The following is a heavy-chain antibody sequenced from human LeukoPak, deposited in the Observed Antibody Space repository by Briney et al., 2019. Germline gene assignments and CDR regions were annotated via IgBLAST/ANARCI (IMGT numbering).Heavy chain of an antibody. V-gene: IGHV3-23*01. CDR2: ISDSGGNT. D-gene: IGHD1-26*01. CDR3: ARLGVQSPVDY. CDR1: GYTFYTYA. Sequence: GGSLRLSCAASGYTFYTYAMTWVRQAPGKGLEWVSGISDSGGNTYYADSVKGRFTISRDNSKNTLYLQMNGLRAEDTALYYCARLGVQSPVDYWGQGTLVTVSS. J-gene: IGHJ4*02.